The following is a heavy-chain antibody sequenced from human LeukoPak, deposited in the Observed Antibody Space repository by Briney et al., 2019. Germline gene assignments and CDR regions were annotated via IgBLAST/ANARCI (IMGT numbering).Heavy chain of an antibody. CDR2: IYYSGST. V-gene: IGHV4-59*01. CDR1: GGSISGYY. Sequence: PSETLSLTCTVSGGSISGYYWSWIRQPPGKGLEWIGYIYYSGSTNYNPSLKSRVTISIDTSKNQFSLKLASVTAADTVLYYCVEVGVTYGSVDDGGQGTLVTVSS. J-gene: IGHJ4*02. CDR3: VEVGVTYGSVDD. D-gene: IGHD3-10*01.